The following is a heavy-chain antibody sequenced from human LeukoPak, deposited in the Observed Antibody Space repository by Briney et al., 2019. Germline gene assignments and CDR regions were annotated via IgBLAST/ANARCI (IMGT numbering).Heavy chain of an antibody. CDR1: GFTFSSSA. J-gene: IGHJ4*02. V-gene: IGHV3-23*01. Sequence: GSLRLSCAASGFTFSSSAMSWVRQAPGKGLEWVSAISNNGGYTYYADSVQGRFTISRDNSKSTLCLQMNSLRAEDTAVYYCSKPLGYLSDGSCYFPYRGQGTLVTVSS. D-gene: IGHD2-15*01. CDR2: ISNNGGYT. CDR3: SKPLGYLSDGSCYFPY.